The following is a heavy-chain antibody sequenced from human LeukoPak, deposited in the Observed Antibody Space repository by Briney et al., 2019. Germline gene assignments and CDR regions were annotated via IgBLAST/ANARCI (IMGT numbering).Heavy chain of an antibody. J-gene: IGHJ4*02. D-gene: IGHD4-23*01. V-gene: IGHV1-18*01. CDR1: GYTFTSYG. CDR2: ISAYNGNT. CDR3: ASLRSGHDYGGKGY. Sequence: ASVKVSCKASGYTFTSYGISWVRQAPGQGLEWMGWISAYNGNTNYAQKLQGRVTMTTDTSTSTAYTELRSLRSDDTAVYYCASLRSGHDYGGKGYWGQGTLVTVSS.